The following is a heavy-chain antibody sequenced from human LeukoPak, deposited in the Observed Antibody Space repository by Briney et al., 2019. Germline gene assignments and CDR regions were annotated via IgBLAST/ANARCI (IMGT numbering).Heavy chain of an antibody. CDR2: IIPILGIA. J-gene: IGHJ4*02. V-gene: IGHV1-69*04. Sequence: SVKVSCKASGGTFSSYAISWVRQAPGQGLEWMGRIIPILGIANYAQKFQGRVTITADKSTSTAYMELSSLRSEDTAVYYCARGTHGLGSYGLDYWGQGTLVTVSS. D-gene: IGHD3-10*01. CDR3: ARGTHGLGSYGLDY. CDR1: GGTFSSYA.